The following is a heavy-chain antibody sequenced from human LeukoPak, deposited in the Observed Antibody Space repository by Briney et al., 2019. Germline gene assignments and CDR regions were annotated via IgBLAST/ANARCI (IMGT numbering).Heavy chain of an antibody. D-gene: IGHD5-18*01. CDR1: GGSFSGYY. Sequence: KPSETLSLTCAVYGGSFSGYYWGWIRHPPGKGLECIAQIYHSGSTNYNPPLKSRVTLSVDTSKNQFSLKLRSVTAADAAVYYCARGRGYSYGFCWFDPWGQGTLVTVSS. J-gene: IGHJ5*02. CDR3: ARGRGYSYGFCWFDP. V-gene: IGHV4-34*01. CDR2: IYHSGST.